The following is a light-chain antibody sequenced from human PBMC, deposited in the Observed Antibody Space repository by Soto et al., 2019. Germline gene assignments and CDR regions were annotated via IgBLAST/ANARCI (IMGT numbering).Light chain of an antibody. CDR3: CSYANSSTWV. V-gene: IGLV2-23*02. J-gene: IGLJ3*02. CDR2: EVT. CDR1: SSDVGSYNL. Sequence: QSALTQPASVSGSPGQSITISCTGTSSDVGSYNLVSWYQQHPGKAPKFMIYEVTKRPSGVSNRFSGSKSGNTASLTISGLQAEDEADYYCCSYANSSTWVSGGGTKVTVL.